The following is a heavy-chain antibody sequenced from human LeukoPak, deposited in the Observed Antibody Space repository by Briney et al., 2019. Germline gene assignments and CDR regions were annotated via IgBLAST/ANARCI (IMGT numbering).Heavy chain of an antibody. CDR3: AKGDYGSGSYYSETDVPYFDY. V-gene: IGHV3-21*01. CDR1: GFTFISYN. Sequence: PGGSLRLSCAASGFTFISYNMNWVRQAPGRGLEWVSSISSSSSYIYYADSVKGRFTISRDNAKKSLYLQMNSLRAEDTAVYYCAKGDYGSGSYYSETDVPYFDYWGQGTLVTVSS. J-gene: IGHJ4*02. CDR2: ISSSSSYI. D-gene: IGHD3-10*01.